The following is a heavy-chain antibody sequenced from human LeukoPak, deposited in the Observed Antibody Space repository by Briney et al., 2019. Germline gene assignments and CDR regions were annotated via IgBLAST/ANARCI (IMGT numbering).Heavy chain of an antibody. CDR2: SYWDNDK. D-gene: IGHD6-13*01. CDR1: GLPLTTRGLG. Sequence: SGPTLVKPTQTLTLTCTVSGLPLTTRGLGVGWIRQPPGKALEWLALSYWDNDKRYSPSLKRRLTIARDTSQNQVVLTMTIMDPVDTATDYCAHRLGPAAGSMVDVFDSWGQGTLVAVS. V-gene: IGHV2-5*02. J-gene: IGHJ4*02. CDR3: AHRLGPAAGSMVDVFDS.